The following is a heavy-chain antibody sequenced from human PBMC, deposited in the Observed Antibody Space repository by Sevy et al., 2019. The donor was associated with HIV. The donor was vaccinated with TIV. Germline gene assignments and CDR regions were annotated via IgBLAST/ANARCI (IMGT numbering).Heavy chain of an antibody. CDR3: ARTTTVTPTGFDP. V-gene: IGHV4-34*01. D-gene: IGHD4-17*01. Sequence: SETLSLTCAVYGGSFSGHYWSWIRQPPGKGPEWIGEINHNGATNYNPSLKSRVTISIDSSKNQFSLTLSSVTAADTAVYYCARTTTVTPTGFDPWGQGTLVTVSS. J-gene: IGHJ5*02. CDR2: INHNGAT. CDR1: GGSFSGHY.